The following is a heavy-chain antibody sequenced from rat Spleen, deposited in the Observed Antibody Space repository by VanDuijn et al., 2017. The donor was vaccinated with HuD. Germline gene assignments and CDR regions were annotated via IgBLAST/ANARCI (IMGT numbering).Heavy chain of an antibody. CDR2: IIYDGSGT. CDR3: ARPSDRYASGYSYYFEY. Sequence: EVQLVESGGGLVQPGRPLKLSCAASGFTFSDYSMAWVRQAPKEGPEWVATIIYDGSGTYYRDSVRGRFTISRENAESTLYLQIDSVRSEDTATYYCARPSDRYASGYSYYFEYLGQGVMVTVSS. V-gene: IGHV5-17*01. CDR1: GFTFSDYS. D-gene: IGHD4-3*01. J-gene: IGHJ2*01.